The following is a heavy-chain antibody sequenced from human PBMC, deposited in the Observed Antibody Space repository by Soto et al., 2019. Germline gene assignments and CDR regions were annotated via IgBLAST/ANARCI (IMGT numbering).Heavy chain of an antibody. V-gene: IGHV3-30*18. J-gene: IGHJ4*02. Sequence: PGGSLRLSCAASGFTFSSYGMHWVRQAPGKGLEWVAVISYDGSNKYYADSVKGRFTISRDNSKNTLYLQMNSLRAEDTAVYYCANRLELQSRGPISYWGQGTLVTVSS. D-gene: IGHD1-26*01. CDR2: ISYDGSNK. CDR3: ANRLELQSRGPISY. CDR1: GFTFSSYG.